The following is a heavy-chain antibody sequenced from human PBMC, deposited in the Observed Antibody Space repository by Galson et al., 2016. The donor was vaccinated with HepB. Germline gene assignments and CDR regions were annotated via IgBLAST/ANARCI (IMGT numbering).Heavy chain of an antibody. D-gene: IGHD3-22*01. J-gene: IGHJ4*02. CDR3: ARDHRASYDSYGPGGY. CDR1: GFTFSSYG. Sequence: SLRLSCAASGFTFSSYGMHWVRQAPGKGLEWVAVIWYDGSSKYYADSVMGRFTISRDNSKNTLYLQMNSLRAEDTAVYYCARDHRASYDSYGPGGYWGQGTLVTVSS. CDR2: IWYDGSSK. V-gene: IGHV3-33*01.